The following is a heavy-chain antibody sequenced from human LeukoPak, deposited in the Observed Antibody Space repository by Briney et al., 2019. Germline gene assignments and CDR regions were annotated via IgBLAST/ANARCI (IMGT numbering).Heavy chain of an antibody. CDR1: GGSISSSNYF. CDR2: IYYSGNT. J-gene: IGHJ4*02. CDR3: AKALNWNHQADFDY. V-gene: IGHV4-39*01. D-gene: IGHD1-14*01. Sequence: PSETLSLTCTVSGGSISSSNYFWAWIRQPPGKGLEWIGIIYYSGNTHYSPSLKSLVTISIDTSNNQFSLRLSSVTAADTAVYYCAKALNWNHQADFDYWGQGILVTVSP.